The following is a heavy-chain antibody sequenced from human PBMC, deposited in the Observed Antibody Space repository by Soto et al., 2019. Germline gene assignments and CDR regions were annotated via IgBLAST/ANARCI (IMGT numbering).Heavy chain of an antibody. J-gene: IGHJ4*02. CDR2: ISAYNGNT. CDR3: ARALDEAYYFDY. CDR1: GYTFTSYG. V-gene: IGHV1-18*01. Sequence: QVQLVQSGAEVKKPGASVKVSCKASGYTFTSYGISWVRQAPGQGLEWMGWISAYNGNTNYAQKFQGRVTITADESTSTAYMELSSLRSEDTAVYYCARALDEAYYFDYWGQGTLVTVSS.